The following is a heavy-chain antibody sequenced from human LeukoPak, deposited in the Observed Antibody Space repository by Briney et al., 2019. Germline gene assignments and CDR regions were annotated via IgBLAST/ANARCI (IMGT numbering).Heavy chain of an antibody. CDR2: ISAASHGI. J-gene: IGHJ4*02. V-gene: IGHV3-48*01. D-gene: IGHD5-18*01. Sequence: GGSLRLSCVASGFSFDTYSMTWIRQAPGKGLEWISHISAASHGIYYAVSVKGRFAVFRDNAKNSVFLQMSSLRPEDTAVYYCARERYGFYFDYWGQGTLVTVSS. CDR1: GFSFDTYS. CDR3: ARERYGFYFDY.